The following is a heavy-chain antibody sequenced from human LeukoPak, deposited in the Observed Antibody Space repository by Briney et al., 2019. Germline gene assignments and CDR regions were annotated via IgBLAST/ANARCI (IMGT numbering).Heavy chain of an antibody. Sequence: ASVKISCKASGYAFRGNYIHWLRQAPGQGLERMGWIDANNGDTKSAQKFQGRVTMSRDTSISAAYMDLSSLSPDDAAVYYCARDPSSVTLYFFDYWGQGTLVTVSS. D-gene: IGHD4-11*01. CDR3: ARDPSSVTLYFFDY. V-gene: IGHV1-2*02. CDR1: GYAFRGNY. CDR2: IDANNGDT. J-gene: IGHJ4*02.